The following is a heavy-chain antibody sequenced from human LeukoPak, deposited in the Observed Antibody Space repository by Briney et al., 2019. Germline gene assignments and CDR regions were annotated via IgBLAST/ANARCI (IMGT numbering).Heavy chain of an antibody. CDR2: VYISGST. V-gene: IGHV4-61*02. CDR3: ARGLEWGDGFDI. J-gene: IGHJ3*02. D-gene: IGHD1-1*01. Sequence: PSQTLSLTCTVSGGSISSGSYYWTWIRQPAGKGLEWIGRVYISGSTNYNPSLKSRVTISVHTSKNHFSLKLTSVTAADTAVYYCARGLEWGDGFDIWGQGTMVTVSP. CDR1: GGSISSGSYY.